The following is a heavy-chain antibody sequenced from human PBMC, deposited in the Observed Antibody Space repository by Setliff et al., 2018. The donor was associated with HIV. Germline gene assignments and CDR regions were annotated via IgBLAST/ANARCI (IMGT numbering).Heavy chain of an antibody. V-gene: IGHV1-18*01. CDR1: GFTFNHYG. Sequence: ASVKVSCKTSGFTFNHYGITWVRQAPGQGLEWMGWISAYNGDTKYSQTFQGRVTMTEDTSTDTAYMELSSLRSEDTAVYYCATAPLRGTMARGLRAFDIWGQGTMVTVSS. D-gene: IGHD3-10*01. J-gene: IGHJ3*02. CDR3: ATAPLRGTMARGLRAFDI. CDR2: ISAYNGDT.